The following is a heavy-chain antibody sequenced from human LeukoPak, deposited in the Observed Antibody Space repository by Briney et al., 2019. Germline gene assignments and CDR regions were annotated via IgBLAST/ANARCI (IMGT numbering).Heavy chain of an antibody. CDR1: GYTFTSYA. Sequence: ASVKVSCKASGYTFTSYAMHWVRQAPGQRLEWMGWINAGNGNTKYSQKFQGRVTITRDTSASTAYMELSSLRSEDTAVNYCARDGMTTVTTGYFDYWGQGTLVTVSS. D-gene: IGHD4-17*01. CDR2: INAGNGNT. CDR3: ARDGMTTVTTGYFDY. J-gene: IGHJ4*02. V-gene: IGHV1-3*01.